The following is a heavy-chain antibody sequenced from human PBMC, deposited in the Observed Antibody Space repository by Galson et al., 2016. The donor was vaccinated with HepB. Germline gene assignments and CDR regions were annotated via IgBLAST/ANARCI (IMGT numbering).Heavy chain of an antibody. V-gene: IGHV3-9*01. D-gene: IGHD3-16*02. J-gene: IGHJ5*02. CDR2: ISANSDSI. Sequence: SLRLSCAAFGFKFDDYAIHWVRQAPGKGLEWVSGISANSDSIGYADSVKGRFTISRDNAKSSLYLQMDSLRVEDTALYSCAKDISGVIVGGGFDPWGQGTLVTVSS. CDR1: GFKFDDYA. CDR3: AKDISGVIVGGGFDP.